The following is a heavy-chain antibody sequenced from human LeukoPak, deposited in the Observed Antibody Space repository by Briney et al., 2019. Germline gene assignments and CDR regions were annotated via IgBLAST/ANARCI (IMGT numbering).Heavy chain of an antibody. D-gene: IGHD4/OR15-4a*01. CDR3: DGXFGAWWFDS. J-gene: IGHJ5*01. CDR2: ISPVNGHT. CDR1: GYTFSDYG. V-gene: IGHV1-18*01. Sequence: TXGYTFSDYGISWVRQAPGQGLEWMGWISPVNGHTDYAQKFQGRITMTKDTSKSTDYMHLRNKRSKDTAGYYCDGXFGAWWFDSWGQGTLITVSS.